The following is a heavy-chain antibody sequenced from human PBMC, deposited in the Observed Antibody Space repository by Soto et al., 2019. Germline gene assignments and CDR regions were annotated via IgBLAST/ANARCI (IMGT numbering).Heavy chain of an antibody. CDR3: AREGGPHSPAMVIY. CDR1: GYTFTSYG. V-gene: IGHV1-18*01. D-gene: IGHD5-18*01. Sequence: GASVKVSCKASGYTFTSYGISWVRQAPGQGLEWMGWINAYNGNTNYAQKLQGRVTMTTDTSTSTAYMELRSLRSDDTAVYYCAREGGPHSPAMVIYWGQGTLVTVSS. CDR2: INAYNGNT. J-gene: IGHJ4*02.